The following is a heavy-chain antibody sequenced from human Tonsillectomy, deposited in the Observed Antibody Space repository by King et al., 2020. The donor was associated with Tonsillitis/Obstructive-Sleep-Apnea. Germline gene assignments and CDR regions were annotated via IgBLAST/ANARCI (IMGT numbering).Heavy chain of an antibody. D-gene: IGHD3-9*01. CDR3: ARGLQACDILTSHNWFDP. Sequence: QLVQSGAEVKKPGSSVKVSCKASGGTFSSYAISWVRQAPGQGLEWMGGIIPILGIANYAQKFQGRVTITADKSTSTAYMELSSLRSEDTAVYYCARGLQACDILTSHNWFDPWGQGTLVTVSS. CDR1: GGTFSSYA. CDR2: IIPILGIA. V-gene: IGHV1-69*10. J-gene: IGHJ5*02.